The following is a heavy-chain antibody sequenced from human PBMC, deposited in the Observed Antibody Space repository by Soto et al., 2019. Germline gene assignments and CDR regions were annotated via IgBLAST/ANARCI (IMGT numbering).Heavy chain of an antibody. CDR1: GFTFSSYG. D-gene: IGHD1-26*01. V-gene: IGHV3-30*18. CDR3: AKAWWSYGLGHHDAFDI. Sequence: QVQLVESGGGVVQPGRSLRLSCAASGFTFSSYGMHWVRQAPGKGLEWVAVISYDGSNKYYADSVKGRFTISRDNSKNTLYLQMNSLRAEDTAVYYCAKAWWSYGLGHHDAFDIWGQGTMVTVSS. J-gene: IGHJ3*02. CDR2: ISYDGSNK.